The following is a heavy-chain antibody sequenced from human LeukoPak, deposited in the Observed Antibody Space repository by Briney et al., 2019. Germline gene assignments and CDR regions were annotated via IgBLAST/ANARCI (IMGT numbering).Heavy chain of an antibody. Sequence: GGSLRLSCAASGFTFSSYEMNWVRQAPGKGLEWVSYISSSGSTIYYADSVKGRFTISRGNAKNSLYLQMNSLRAEDTAVYYCAREMREGVGYFDYWGQGTLVTVSS. D-gene: IGHD3-22*01. CDR1: GFTFSSYE. J-gene: IGHJ4*02. V-gene: IGHV3-48*03. CDR2: ISSSGSTI. CDR3: AREMREGVGYFDY.